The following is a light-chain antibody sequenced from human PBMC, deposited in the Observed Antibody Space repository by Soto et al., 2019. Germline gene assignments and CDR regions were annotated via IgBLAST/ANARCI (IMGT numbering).Light chain of an antibody. CDR2: DDS. CDR3: QVWDSSLLHRV. CDR1: NIGTKS. Sequence: SYELTQSPSVSVAPGQTARITCGGNNIGTKSVHWFQQRPGRAPVLVVFDDSDRPSGIPERFSGSKSGSTATLTITRVEAGDEADYYCQVWDSSLLHRVFGTGTKVTVL. J-gene: IGLJ1*01. V-gene: IGLV3-21*02.